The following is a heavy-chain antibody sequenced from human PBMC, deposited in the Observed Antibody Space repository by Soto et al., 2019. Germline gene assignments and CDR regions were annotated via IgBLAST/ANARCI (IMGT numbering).Heavy chain of an antibody. J-gene: IGHJ5*02. Sequence: PSETLSLTCTVSGGSISSYYWSWIRQPPGKGLEWIGYIYDSGSTNYNPSLKSRVTISVDTSKNQFSLKLTSVTAADTAVYYCARLGAYYQSLDPWGPGTLVTVSS. CDR1: GGSISSYY. D-gene: IGHD2-21*01. CDR2: IYDSGST. CDR3: ARLGAYYQSLDP. V-gene: IGHV4-59*01.